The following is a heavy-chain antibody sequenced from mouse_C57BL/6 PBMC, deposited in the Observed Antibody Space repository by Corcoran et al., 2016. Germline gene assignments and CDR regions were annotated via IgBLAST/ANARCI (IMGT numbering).Heavy chain of an antibody. V-gene: IGHV1-26*01. Sequence: EVQLQQSGPELVKPGASVKISCKASGYTFTDYYMNWVKQSHGKSLEWIGDINPNNGGTSYNQKFKGKATLTVDKSSSTAYMELRSLTSEDSAVYYCASGGTVYAMDYWGQGTSVTVSS. CDR3: ASGGTVYAMDY. CDR2: INPNNGGT. CDR1: GYTFTDYY. J-gene: IGHJ4*01. D-gene: IGHD1-1*01.